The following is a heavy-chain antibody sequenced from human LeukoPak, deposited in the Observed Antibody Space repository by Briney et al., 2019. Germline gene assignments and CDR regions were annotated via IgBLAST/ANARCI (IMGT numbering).Heavy chain of an antibody. Sequence: ASVKVSCKASGYTFTGYYMHWVRQAPGQGPEWMGWINPNSGGTNYAQKFQGRVTMTRDTSISTAYMELSRLRSDDTAVYYCAPAGLRYDAFDIWGQGTMVTVSS. CDR3: APAGLRYDAFDI. CDR1: GYTFTGYY. J-gene: IGHJ3*02. D-gene: IGHD4-17*01. V-gene: IGHV1-2*02. CDR2: INPNSGGT.